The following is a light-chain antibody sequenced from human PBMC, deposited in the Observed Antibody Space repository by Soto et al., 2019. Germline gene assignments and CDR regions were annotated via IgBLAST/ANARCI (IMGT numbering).Light chain of an antibody. Sequence: QSVLTQPPSVSGAPGQRVTISCTGSNSNIGAGYDVHWYLQLPGTAPKLLVYTNNNRPSGVPDRFSGSKSSTSASLAITGLQAEDEADYYCQSYDSRLSAYVFGTGTKSPS. V-gene: IGLV1-40*01. CDR3: QSYDSRLSAYV. CDR2: TNN. J-gene: IGLJ1*01. CDR1: NSNIGAGYD.